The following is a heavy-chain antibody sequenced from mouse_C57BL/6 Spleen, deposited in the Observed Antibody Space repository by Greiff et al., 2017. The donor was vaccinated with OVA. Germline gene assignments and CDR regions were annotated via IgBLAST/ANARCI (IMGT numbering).Heavy chain of an antibody. J-gene: IGHJ4*01. CDR3: ARQPSGYAMDY. D-gene: IGHD3-1*01. CDR1: GYAFSSYW. Sequence: VQLQQSGAELVKPGASVKISCTASGYAFSSYWMNWVKQRPGKGLEWIGQIYPGDGDTNYNGKFKGKATLTADKSSSTAYMQLSSLTSEDSAVYFCARQPSGYAMDYWGQGTSVTVSS. V-gene: IGHV1-80*01. CDR2: IYPGDGDT.